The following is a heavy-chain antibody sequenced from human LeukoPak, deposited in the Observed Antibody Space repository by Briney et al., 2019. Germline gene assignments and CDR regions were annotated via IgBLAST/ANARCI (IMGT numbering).Heavy chain of an antibody. V-gene: IGHV3-7*01. CDR2: IKQDGSEK. J-gene: IGHJ6*03. D-gene: IGHD1-26*01. CDR3: ARNSGSCDYYYYYYMDV. CDR1: GFTFSSYW. Sequence: GGSLRLSCAASGFTFSSYWMSWVRQAPGKGLEWVANIKQDGSEKYYVDSVKGRFTISRDNAKNSLYLQMNSLRAEDTAVYYCARNSGSCDYYYYYYMDVWGKGTTVTVSS.